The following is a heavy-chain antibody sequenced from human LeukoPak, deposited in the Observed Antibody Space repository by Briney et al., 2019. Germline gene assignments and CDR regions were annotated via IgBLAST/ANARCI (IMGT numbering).Heavy chain of an antibody. J-gene: IGHJ4*02. CDR1: GFTFDDYA. CDR2: ISGDGGST. CDR3: AKPEGSGDYFDY. V-gene: IGHV3-43*02. Sequence: PGGSLRLSCAVSGFTFDDYAMHWVRQAPRKGLEWVSLISGDGGSTYYADSVKGRFTISRDNSKNSLYLQMNSLRTEDTALYYCAKPEGSGDYFDYWGQGTLVTVSS. D-gene: IGHD1-26*01.